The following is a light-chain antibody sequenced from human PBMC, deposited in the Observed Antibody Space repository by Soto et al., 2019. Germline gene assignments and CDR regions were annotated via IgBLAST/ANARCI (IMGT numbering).Light chain of an antibody. CDR2: DAS. J-gene: IGKJ4*01. CDR3: QQRSDWPLT. Sequence: IFLTQSPATPSLFPGERTTPSFRASQSIKNYLARYQQKPGQAPRLLIYDASNRATGIPARFSGSGSGTDFTLTISSLEPEDFAVYFCQQRSDWPLTFGGGTKVDIK. CDR1: QSIKNY. V-gene: IGKV3-11*01.